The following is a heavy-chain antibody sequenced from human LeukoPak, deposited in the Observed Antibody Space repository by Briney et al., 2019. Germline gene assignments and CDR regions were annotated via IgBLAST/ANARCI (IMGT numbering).Heavy chain of an antibody. J-gene: IGHJ4*02. CDR1: GGSISSYY. Sequence: PTETLSLTCTVSGGSISSYYWSWIRQPPGKGLEWIGYIYYSGSTNYNPSLKSRVTISVDTSKNQFSLKLSSVTAADTAVYYCARAAVRGVVDYWGQGTLVT. CDR2: IYYSGST. D-gene: IGHD3-10*01. V-gene: IGHV4-59*01. CDR3: ARAAVRGVVDY.